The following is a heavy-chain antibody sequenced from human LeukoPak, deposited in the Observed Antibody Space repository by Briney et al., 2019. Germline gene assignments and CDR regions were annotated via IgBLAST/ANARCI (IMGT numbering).Heavy chain of an antibody. D-gene: IGHD6-19*01. CDR2: VNPSAGDT. Sequence: GASAKVSCKASGYTFTSYFMHWVRQAPGQGLEWMAIVNPSAGDTSYAQKFQGRVSVTRDTSASTVYMELSSLTSEDTAVYYCARGPFSGWYRLDYWGRGTLVSVSS. J-gene: IGHJ4*02. CDR1: GYTFTSYF. CDR3: ARGPFSGWYRLDY. V-gene: IGHV1-46*01.